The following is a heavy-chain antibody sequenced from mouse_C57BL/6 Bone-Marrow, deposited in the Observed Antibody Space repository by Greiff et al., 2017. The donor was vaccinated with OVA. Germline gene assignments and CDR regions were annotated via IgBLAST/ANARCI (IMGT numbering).Heavy chain of an antibody. CDR3: REYYFDY. Sequence: VQLQQSGAELVRPGASVKLSCTASGFTFKDDCMHWVKQRPEQGLEWIGWIDPETGDTEYASKFPGKGTITEDTTSNTAYLQLSSQTSEDTAGYCCREYYFDYWGQGTTLTVSS. V-gene: IGHV14-4*01. J-gene: IGHJ2*01. CDR1: GFTFKDDC. CDR2: IDPETGDT.